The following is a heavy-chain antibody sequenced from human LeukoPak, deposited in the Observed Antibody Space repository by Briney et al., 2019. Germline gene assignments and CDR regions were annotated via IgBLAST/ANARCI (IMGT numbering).Heavy chain of an antibody. D-gene: IGHD3-10*01. CDR1: GYTFTIYY. Sequence: ASVKVSCKASGYTFTIYYMHWVRQAPGQGLEWMGIINPSGGSTSYAQKFQGRVTMTRDPSTSTAYMELSRLRSDDTAVYYCARGSDGSGSYGVYYYGMDVWGQGTTVTVSS. CDR2: INPSGGST. CDR3: ARGSDGSGSYGVYYYGMDV. J-gene: IGHJ6*02. V-gene: IGHV1-46*01.